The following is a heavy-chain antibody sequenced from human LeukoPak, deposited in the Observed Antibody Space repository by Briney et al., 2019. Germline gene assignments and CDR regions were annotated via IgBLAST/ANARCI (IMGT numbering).Heavy chain of an antibody. J-gene: IGHJ3*02. D-gene: IGHD3-22*01. CDR3: ARLVDYDNSGDPDIFDI. CDR1: GGPIRSYY. V-gene: IGHV4-59*01. CDR2: INYSGRT. Sequence: PSETLSLTCSVSGGPIRSYYWSWIRQPPGKGPEWIGSINYSGRTKYNPSLQSRVTISLDTSKNHFSLQLISVTAADTAGYYCARLVDYDNSGDPDIFDIWGQGTMVTVSS.